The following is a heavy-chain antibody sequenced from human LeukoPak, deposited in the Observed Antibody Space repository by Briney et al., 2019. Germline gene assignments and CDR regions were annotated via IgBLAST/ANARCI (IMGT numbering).Heavy chain of an antibody. CDR3: ARHGLMVRGVYYYYYLDV. J-gene: IGHJ6*03. V-gene: IGHV4-59*08. CDR2: ISYPGST. D-gene: IGHD3-10*01. CDR1: GDSISPYY. Sequence: PSETLSLTCTVSGDSISPYYWSWVRQPPGERLEWIGSISYPGSTNYNRTLKSRVTIPVHTPKNQISLKLTSLPAADTAVYYCARHGLMVRGVYYYYYLDVWGKGPTVTVSS.